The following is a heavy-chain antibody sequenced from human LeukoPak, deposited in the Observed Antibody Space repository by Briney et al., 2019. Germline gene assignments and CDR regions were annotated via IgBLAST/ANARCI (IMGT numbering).Heavy chain of an antibody. V-gene: IGHV4-59*01. CDR1: GGSISSYY. J-gene: IGHJ4*02. CDR3: ARGQVGATLSHY. Sequence: SETLSLTCTVSGGSISSYYWSWIRQPPGKGLEWIGYIYYSGSTNYNPSLKSRVTISVDTSKNQFSLKLSSVTAADTAVYYCARGQVGATLSHYWGQGTLVTVSS. CDR2: IYYSGST. D-gene: IGHD1-26*01.